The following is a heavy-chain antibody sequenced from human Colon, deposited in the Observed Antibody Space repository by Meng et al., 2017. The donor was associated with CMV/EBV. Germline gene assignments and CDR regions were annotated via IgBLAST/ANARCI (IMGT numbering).Heavy chain of an antibody. CDR2: INPNSGGT. J-gene: IGHJ6*02. V-gene: IGHV1-2*02. CDR3: ASQDIVVVPAALIRDYYYGMDV. Sequence: SVQVSCKASGYTFTGYYMHWVRQAPGQGLEWMGWINPNSGGTNYAQKFQGRVTMTRDTSISTAYMELSRLRSDDTAVYYCASQDIVVVPAALIRDYYYGMDVWGQGTTVTVSS. CDR1: GYTFTGYY. D-gene: IGHD2-2*01.